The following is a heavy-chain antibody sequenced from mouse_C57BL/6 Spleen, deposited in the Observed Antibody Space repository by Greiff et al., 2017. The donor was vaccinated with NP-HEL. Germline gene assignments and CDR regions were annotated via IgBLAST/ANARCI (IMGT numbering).Heavy chain of an antibody. J-gene: IGHJ4*01. CDR1: GFNITNTY. D-gene: IGHD2-5*01. V-gene: IGHV14-3*01. Sequence: EVQLQQSVAELVRPGASVKLSCTASGFNITNTYMHWVKQRPEQGLEWIGRIDPANGNTKYAPKFQGKATITADTSSNTAYLQLSSLTSEDTAIYYCARGPYYSNYVEYAMDYWGQGTSVTVSS. CDR3: ARGPYYSNYVEYAMDY. CDR2: IDPANGNT.